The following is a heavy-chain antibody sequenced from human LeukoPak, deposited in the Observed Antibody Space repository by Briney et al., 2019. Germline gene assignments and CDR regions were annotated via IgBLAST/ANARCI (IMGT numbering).Heavy chain of an antibody. Sequence: GGSLRLSCAASGFTVSSSYMSWVRQAPGKGLEWVSVIYSGGSTYYADSVKGRFTISRDNAKNSLYLQMNSLRAEDTAVYYCARDRGRTYYDFWSGYEDYMDVWGKGTTVTVSS. CDR2: IYSGGST. CDR1: GFTVSSSY. D-gene: IGHD3-3*01. CDR3: ARDRGRTYYDFWSGYEDYMDV. V-gene: IGHV3-53*01. J-gene: IGHJ6*03.